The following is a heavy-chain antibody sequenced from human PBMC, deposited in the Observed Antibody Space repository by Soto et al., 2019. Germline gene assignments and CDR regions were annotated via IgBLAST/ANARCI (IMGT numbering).Heavy chain of an antibody. CDR1: GFTFSSYW. CDR2: IKQDGSEK. Sequence: GGSRRLSCAASGFTFSSYWMSWVRQAPGKGLEWVANIKQDGSEKYYVDSVKGRFTISRDNAKNSLYLQMNSLRAEDTAVYYCARDSWSGYSPYYYYYGMDVWGQGTTVTVSS. CDR3: ARDSWSGYSPYYYYYGMDV. D-gene: IGHD3-3*01. V-gene: IGHV3-7*05. J-gene: IGHJ6*02.